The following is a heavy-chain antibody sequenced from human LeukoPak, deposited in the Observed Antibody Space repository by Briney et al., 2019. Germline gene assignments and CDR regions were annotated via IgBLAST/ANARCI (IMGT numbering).Heavy chain of an antibody. J-gene: IGHJ4*02. CDR3: AEGHSSGWLLDY. CDR1: GYTFTDYY. Sequence: GASVKVSCKTSGYTFTDYYMHWVRQAPGQGLEWMGWISAYNGNTNYAQKLQGRVTMTTDTSTSTAYMELRSLRSDDTAVYYCAEGHSSGWLLDYWGQGTLVTVSS. CDR2: ISAYNGNT. D-gene: IGHD6-19*01. V-gene: IGHV1-18*04.